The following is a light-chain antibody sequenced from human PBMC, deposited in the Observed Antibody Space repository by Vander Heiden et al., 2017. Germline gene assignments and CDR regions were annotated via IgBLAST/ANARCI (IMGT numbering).Light chain of an antibody. CDR2: EDS. CDR3: QAWDSSIAF. CDR1: KLGDRD. V-gene: IGLV3-1*01. Sequence: SYELTQPPSVSVSPVQTATITCSGDKLGDRDVSWYQQKAGQSPILVIYEDSEGSSGSPECFSGSNSASTATLTLSGTQTRDEDDYYCQAWDSSIAFFGGGTKLTVL. J-gene: IGLJ2*01.